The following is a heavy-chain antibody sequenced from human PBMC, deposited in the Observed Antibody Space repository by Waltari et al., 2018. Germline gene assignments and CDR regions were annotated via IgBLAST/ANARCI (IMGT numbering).Heavy chain of an antibody. CDR1: GFSFSTSN. V-gene: IGHV3-21*02. D-gene: IGHD1-26*01. J-gene: IGHJ3*02. CDR3: VRRGSGSLLGAFDI. CDR2: ISASSSSI. Sequence: EAQLVESGGGLVKPGGSLRLSCAASGFSFSTSNMNWVRQAPGNGLGCVSSISASSSSIYYADSLKGRFTISRDNTKNSLYLQMNSLRGDDTAVYYCVRRGSGSLLGAFDIWGQGTMVTVSS.